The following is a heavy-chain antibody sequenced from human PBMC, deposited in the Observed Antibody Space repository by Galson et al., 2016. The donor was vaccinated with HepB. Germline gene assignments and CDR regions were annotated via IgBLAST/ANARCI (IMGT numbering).Heavy chain of an antibody. V-gene: IGHV1-69*06. CDR1: GGTLSA. Sequence: SVKVSCKASGGTLSAISWVRQAPGQGLEWVGGIIPIFRTPQYGQKFQGRVTITADKSTSTTYMELSSLKFEDTAVYYCARDLSGLWDYWGQGTLITVSS. J-gene: IGHJ4*02. D-gene: IGHD3-10*01. CDR2: IIPIFRTP. CDR3: ARDLSGLWDY.